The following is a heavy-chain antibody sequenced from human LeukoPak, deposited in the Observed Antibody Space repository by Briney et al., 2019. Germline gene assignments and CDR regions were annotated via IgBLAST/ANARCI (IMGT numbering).Heavy chain of an antibody. D-gene: IGHD6-13*01. J-gene: IGHJ4*02. CDR2: IYYSGST. V-gene: IGHV4-59*08. CDR3: ARSFHSSSWYFDY. Sequence: SETLSLTCTVSSGSISTYYWSWIRQPPGKGLEWIGYIYYSGSTNYNPFLNSRVTISVDTSKNQFSLKLSSVTAADTAVYYCARSFHSSSWYFDYWGQGTLVTVSS. CDR1: SGSISTYY.